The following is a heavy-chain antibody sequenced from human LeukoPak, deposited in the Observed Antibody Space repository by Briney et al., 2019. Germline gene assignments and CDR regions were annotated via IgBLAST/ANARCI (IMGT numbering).Heavy chain of an antibody. Sequence: ASVKVSCKTSGYSFTRYYIHWVRQAPGQGLEWMGWINPSSGGTEYAQKFQGRVTMTGDTSIGTAYMELSRLRSDDTAVYYCARDRGSSWYVDYWGQGTLVTVSS. D-gene: IGHD6-13*01. CDR2: INPSSGGT. CDR3: ARDRGSSWYVDY. J-gene: IGHJ4*02. V-gene: IGHV1-2*02. CDR1: GYSFTRYY.